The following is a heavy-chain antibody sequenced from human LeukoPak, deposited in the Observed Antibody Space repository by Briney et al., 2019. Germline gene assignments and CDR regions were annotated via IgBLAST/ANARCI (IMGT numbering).Heavy chain of an antibody. V-gene: IGHV4-39*01. D-gene: IGHD3-22*01. CDR1: GGSISSSSYY. CDR2: IYYSGIA. CDR3: ARHYYDKSGPGWFDP. J-gene: IGHJ5*02. Sequence: PSETLSLTCTVSGGSISSSSYYWGWIRQPPGKGLEWIGSIYYSGIAYDNPSLKSRVTMSVDTSKNHFSLKLSSVTAADTAVYYCARHYYDKSGPGWFDPWGQGTLVTVSS.